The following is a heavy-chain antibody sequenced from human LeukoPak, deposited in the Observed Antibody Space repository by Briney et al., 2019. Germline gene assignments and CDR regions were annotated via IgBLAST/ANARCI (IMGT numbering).Heavy chain of an antibody. J-gene: IGHJ4*02. V-gene: IGHV4-34*01. Sequence: SETLSLTCAVYGGSFSGYYWSWIRQPPGKGLEWIGEINHSGSTNYNPSLKSRVTISVDTSKNQFPLKLSSVTAADTAVYYCARWRYWGQGTLVTVSS. CDR2: INHSGST. CDR3: ARWRY. CDR1: GGSFSGYY.